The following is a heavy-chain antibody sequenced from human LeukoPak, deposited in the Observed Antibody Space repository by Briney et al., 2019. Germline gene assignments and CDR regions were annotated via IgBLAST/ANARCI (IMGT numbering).Heavy chain of an antibody. V-gene: IGHV3-30*02. CDR1: GFTFSSYG. D-gene: IGHD6-13*01. Sequence: PGGSLRLSCAASGFTFSSYGMHWVRQAPGKGLEWVAFIRYDGSNKYYADSVKGRFTISRDNSKNTLYLQMNSLRAEDTAVYYCANGYSSSWYDLAWGQGTLVTVSS. CDR2: IRYDGSNK. CDR3: ANGYSSSWYDLA. J-gene: IGHJ4*02.